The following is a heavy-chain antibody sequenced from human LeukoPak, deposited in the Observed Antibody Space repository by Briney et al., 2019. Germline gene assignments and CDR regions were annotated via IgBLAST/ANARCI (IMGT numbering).Heavy chain of an antibody. CDR1: GFTFSSYG. J-gene: IGHJ6*04. CDR3: AKDPSSTGSDYCYYYGMDV. D-gene: IGHD3-9*01. V-gene: IGHV3-30*18. CDR2: ISYDGSNK. Sequence: GGSLRLSCAASGFTFSSYGMHWVRQAPGKGLEWVAVISYDGSNKYYADSVKGRFTISRDNSKNTLYLQMNSLRAEDTAVYYCAKDPSSTGSDYCYYYGMDVWGKGTTVTVSS.